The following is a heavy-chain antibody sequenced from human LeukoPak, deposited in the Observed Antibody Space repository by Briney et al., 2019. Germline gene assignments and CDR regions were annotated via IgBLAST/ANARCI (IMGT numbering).Heavy chain of an antibody. J-gene: IGHJ4*02. CDR1: GFNFVNYA. CDR2: ISYDGSFQ. CDR3: AREIRGYYAAY. D-gene: IGHD3-3*01. V-gene: IGHV3-30*04. Sequence: GGSLRLSCGASGFNFVNYAMHWVRQAPGKGLDWVALISYDGSFQSYADSVKGRFTISRDSSTNTVSLQMNSLRDEDTAMYYCAREIRGYYAAYWGQGILVTVSS.